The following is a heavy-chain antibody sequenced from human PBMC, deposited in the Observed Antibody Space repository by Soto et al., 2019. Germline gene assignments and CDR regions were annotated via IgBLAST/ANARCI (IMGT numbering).Heavy chain of an antibody. CDR1: GGSFSGYY. V-gene: IGHV4-34*01. CDR3: ARASNTAMVLRAGLSFDY. J-gene: IGHJ4*02. CDR2: INHSGST. D-gene: IGHD5-18*01. Sequence: NPSETLSLTCAVYGGSFSGYYWSWIRQPPGKGLEWIGEINHSGSTNYNPSLKSRVTISVDTSKNQFSLKLSSVTAADTAVYYCARASNTAMVLRAGLSFDYWGQGTLVTVSS.